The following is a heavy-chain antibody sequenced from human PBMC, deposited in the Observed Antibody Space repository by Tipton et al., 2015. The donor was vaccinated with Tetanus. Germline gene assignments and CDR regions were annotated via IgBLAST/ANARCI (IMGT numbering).Heavy chain of an antibody. D-gene: IGHD2-8*01. J-gene: IGHJ4*02. CDR2: ISTSGTSK. CDR3: TKDVGIVLFDY. CDR1: GLTFSNYA. Sequence: SLRLSCVASGLTFSNYAMSWVRQAPGKGLEWVSGISTSGTSKYYAASVQGRFTISRDNSKNTMYLQMNSLRAEDTAVYYCTKDVGIVLFDYWGQGTLVTVSS. V-gene: IGHV3-23*01.